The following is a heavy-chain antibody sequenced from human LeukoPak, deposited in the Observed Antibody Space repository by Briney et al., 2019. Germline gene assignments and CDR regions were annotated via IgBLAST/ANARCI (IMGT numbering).Heavy chain of an antibody. D-gene: IGHD6-6*01. CDR3: AKSHPEYSSSSISYYFDY. Sequence: PGGSLRLSCAASGFTFSSYAMSWVRQAPGKGLEWVSAISGSGGSTYYADSVKGRFTISRDNSKNTLYLQMNSLRAEDTAVYYCAKSHPEYSSSSISYYFDYWGQGTLVTVSS. CDR2: ISGSGGST. CDR1: GFTFSSYA. J-gene: IGHJ4*02. V-gene: IGHV3-23*01.